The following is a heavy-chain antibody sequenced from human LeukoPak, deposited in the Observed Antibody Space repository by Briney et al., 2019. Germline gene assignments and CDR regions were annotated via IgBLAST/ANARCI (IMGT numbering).Heavy chain of an antibody. D-gene: IGHD3-22*01. CDR1: GFTFSSYG. CDR2: ISYGGSNK. J-gene: IGHJ4*02. V-gene: IGHV3-30*03. CDR3: AISPADADKKNYDSSGYYYRVDY. Sequence: TGGSLRLSCAASGFTFSSYGMHWVRQAPGKGLEWVAVISYGGSNKYYADSVKGRFTISRDNSKNTLYLQMNSLRAEDTAVYYCAISPADADKKNYDSSGYYYRVDYWGQGTLVTVSS.